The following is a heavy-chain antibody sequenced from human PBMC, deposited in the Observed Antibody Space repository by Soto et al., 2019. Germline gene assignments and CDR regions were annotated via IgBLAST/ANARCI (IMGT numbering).Heavy chain of an antibody. J-gene: IGHJ6*02. V-gene: IGHV3-30-3*01. Sequence: GGSLRLSCGASGFTFRNHAMHWVRQAPGKGLEWVAVISYDGSNKYYADSVKGRFTISRDNSKNTLYLQMNSLRAEDTAVYYCARNYYDSSGYYYPLRAYYGMDVWGQGTTVTVSS. CDR2: ISYDGSNK. D-gene: IGHD3-22*01. CDR3: ARNYYDSSGYYYPLRAYYGMDV. CDR1: GFTFRNHA.